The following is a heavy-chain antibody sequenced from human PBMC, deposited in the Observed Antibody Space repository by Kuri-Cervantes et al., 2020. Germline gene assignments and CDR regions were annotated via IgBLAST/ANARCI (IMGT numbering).Heavy chain of an antibody. CDR3: ARAAIAAAGKLSYMAV. CDR2: ISGSGNSG. D-gene: IGHD6-13*01. Sequence: GESLKISCAASGFAFEDHAINWVRQAPGKGLEWVSGISGSGNSGYSSDSVKGRFTLSRDKARSTVYLHMNSLRAEDTAMYYCARAAIAAAGKLSYMAVWGKGTTVTVSS. V-gene: IGHV3-23*01. CDR1: GFAFEDHA. J-gene: IGHJ6*03.